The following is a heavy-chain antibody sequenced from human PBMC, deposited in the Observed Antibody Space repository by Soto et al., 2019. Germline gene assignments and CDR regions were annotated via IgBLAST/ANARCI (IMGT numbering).Heavy chain of an antibody. Sequence: GGSLRLSCAASGFTFSSYAMSWVRQAPGKVLEWVSAISGSGGSTYYADSVKSRFTISRDNSKNTLYLQMNSLRAEDTAVYYCAKGMGSSSWGNNYYGMDVWGQGTTVTVSS. V-gene: IGHV3-23*01. CDR1: GFTFSSYA. CDR2: ISGSGGST. D-gene: IGHD6-6*01. CDR3: AKGMGSSSWGNNYYGMDV. J-gene: IGHJ6*02.